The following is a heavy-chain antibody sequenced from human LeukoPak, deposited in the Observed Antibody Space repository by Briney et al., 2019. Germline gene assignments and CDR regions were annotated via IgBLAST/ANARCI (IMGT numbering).Heavy chain of an antibody. J-gene: IGHJ4*02. D-gene: IGHD6-13*01. V-gene: IGHV2-5*08. CDR1: GFSLSTSGMC. CDR2: IYWDDDK. CDR3: ARKTSGSSLDY. Sequence: SGPTLVNPTQTLTLTCTFSGFSLSTSGMCVSWIRQPPGKALEWLALIYWDDDKRYSPSLKSRLTITKDTSKNQVVLTMTSMDPVDTATYYCARKTSGSSLDYWGQGTLVTVSS.